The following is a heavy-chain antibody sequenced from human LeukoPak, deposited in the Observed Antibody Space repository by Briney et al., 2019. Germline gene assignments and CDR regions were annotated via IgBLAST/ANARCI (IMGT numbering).Heavy chain of an antibody. J-gene: IGHJ4*02. V-gene: IGHV4-61*02. CDR2: IYTSGST. CDR1: GGSISSSSYY. D-gene: IGHD6-13*01. Sequence: SETLSLTCTVSGGSISSSSYYWSWIRQPAGKGLEWIGRIYTSGSTNYNPSLKSRVTISVDTSKNQFSLKLSSVTAADTAVYYCARATWDSSSWSFDYWGQGTLVTVSS. CDR3: ARATWDSSSWSFDY.